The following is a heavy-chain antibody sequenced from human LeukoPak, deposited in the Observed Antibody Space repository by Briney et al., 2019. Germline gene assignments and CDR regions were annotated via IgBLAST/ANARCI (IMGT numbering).Heavy chain of an antibody. J-gene: IGHJ4*02. V-gene: IGHV3-23*01. CDR2: ISASGGST. Sequence: GGSLRLSCAASGFTFSSSAMSWVRQVPGKGLEWVSGISASGGSTYYADSVRGRFTISRDNSKNTLYVQMNSLRDEDTAVYYCALGGVYDSSGYYPIDYWGQGTLVTVSS. CDR3: ALGGVYDSSGYYPIDY. CDR1: GFTFSSSA. D-gene: IGHD3-22*01.